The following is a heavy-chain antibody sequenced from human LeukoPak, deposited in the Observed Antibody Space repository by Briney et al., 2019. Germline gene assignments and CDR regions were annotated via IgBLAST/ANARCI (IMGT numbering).Heavy chain of an antibody. J-gene: IGHJ4*02. CDR1: GFTFSSYN. V-gene: IGHV3-21*04. CDR2: ISTSSSYI. Sequence: GGSLRLSCAASGFTFSSYNMNWVRQAPGKGLEWVSSISTSSSYIYYADSVKGRFTISRDNAKNSLYLQMNSLRAEDTAVYYCARRAGAYSHPYDYWGQGTLVTVSS. CDR3: ARRAGAYSHPYDY. D-gene: IGHD4/OR15-4a*01.